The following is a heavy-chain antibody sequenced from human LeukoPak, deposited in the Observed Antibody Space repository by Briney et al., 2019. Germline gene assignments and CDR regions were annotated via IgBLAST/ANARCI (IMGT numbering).Heavy chain of an antibody. CDR2: FDPEDGET. D-gene: IGHD3-10*01. CDR1: GYTLTELS. CDR3: ATTGTSSYGSGSYHSPEYYYYYMDV. Sequence: ASVKVSCKVSGYTLTELSMHWVRQAPGKGLEWMGGFDPEDGETIYAQKFQGRVTMTEDTSTDTAYMELSSLRSEDTAVYYCATTGTSSYGSGSYHSPEYYYYYMDVWGKGTTVTISS. J-gene: IGHJ6*03. V-gene: IGHV1-24*01.